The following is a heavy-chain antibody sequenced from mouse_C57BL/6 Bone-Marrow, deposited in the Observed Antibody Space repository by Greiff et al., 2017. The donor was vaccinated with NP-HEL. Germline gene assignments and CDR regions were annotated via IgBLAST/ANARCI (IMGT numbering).Heavy chain of an antibody. V-gene: IGHV1-81*01. CDR1: GYTFTSYG. CDR3: ARRGWLLREFAY. CDR2: IYPRSGNT. J-gene: IGHJ4*01. Sequence: QVQLQQSGAELARPGASVKLSCKASGYTFTSYGISWVKQRTGQGLEWIGEIYPRSGNTYYNEKFKGKATLTAYKSSSTAYMELRSLTSEDSTVYFCARRGWLLREFAYWGQGTSVTVSS. D-gene: IGHD2-3*01.